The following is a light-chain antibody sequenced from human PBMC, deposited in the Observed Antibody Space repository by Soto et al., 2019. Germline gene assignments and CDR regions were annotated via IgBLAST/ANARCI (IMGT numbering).Light chain of an antibody. Sequence: DVVMTQSPLSLPVTLGQPASISCRSTQSLVSSDGNTYLNWFHQRPGQSPRRLIYRVSNRDPGVPDRFTGSGSDTDFTLTISRVAAEDVGVYYCLQGTHWPQWTFGQGTKVDIX. V-gene: IGKV2-30*01. CDR2: RVS. CDR3: LQGTHWPQWT. CDR1: QSLVSSDGNTY. J-gene: IGKJ1*01.